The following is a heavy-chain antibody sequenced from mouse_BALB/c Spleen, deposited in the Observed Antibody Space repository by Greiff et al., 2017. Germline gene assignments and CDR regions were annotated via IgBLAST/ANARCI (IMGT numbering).Heavy chain of an antibody. V-gene: IGHV1S135*01. CDR3: ARRGNYDYFDY. CDR1: GYSFTSYY. Sequence: VQLQQSGPELMKPGASVKISCKASGYSFTSYYMHWVKQSHGKSLEWIGYIDPFNGGTSYNQKFKGKATLTVDKSSSTAYMHLSSLTSEDSAVYYCARRGNYDYFDYWGQGTTLTVSS. CDR2: IDPFNGGT. J-gene: IGHJ2*01. D-gene: IGHD2-1*01.